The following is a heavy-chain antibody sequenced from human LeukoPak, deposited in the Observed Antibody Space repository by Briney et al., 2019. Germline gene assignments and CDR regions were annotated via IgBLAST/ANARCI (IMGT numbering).Heavy chain of an antibody. Sequence: GASVKVSCKASGYTFTGYYMHWVRQAPGQGLEWMGWINTNTGNPTYAQGFTGRFVFSLDTSVSTAYLQISSLKAEDTAVYYCAREGYSSRPSVKEMFDPWGQGTLVTVSS. J-gene: IGHJ5*02. V-gene: IGHV7-4-1*02. CDR2: INTNTGNP. D-gene: IGHD6-13*01. CDR1: GYTFTGYY. CDR3: AREGYSSRPSVKEMFDP.